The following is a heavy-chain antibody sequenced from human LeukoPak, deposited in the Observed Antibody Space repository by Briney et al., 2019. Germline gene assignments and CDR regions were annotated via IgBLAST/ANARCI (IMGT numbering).Heavy chain of an antibody. Sequence: GGSLRLSCAASGFTFSTNSMNWVRQAPGKGLEWVSSISGSGGVTNYADSVKGRFTISRDNSKNTLYLQMNSLRAEDTAVYYCAREDLGEGAFDIWGQGTMVTVSS. CDR1: GFTFSTNS. CDR2: ISGSGGVT. V-gene: IGHV3-23*01. CDR3: AREDLGEGAFDI. D-gene: IGHD1-26*01. J-gene: IGHJ3*02.